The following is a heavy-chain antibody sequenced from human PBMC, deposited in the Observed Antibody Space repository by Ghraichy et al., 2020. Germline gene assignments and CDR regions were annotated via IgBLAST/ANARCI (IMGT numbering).Heavy chain of an antibody. CDR1: GGSFSGYY. J-gene: IGHJ6*02. V-gene: IGHV4-34*01. Sequence: SETLSLTCAVYGGSFSGYYWSWIRQPPGKGLEWIGEINHSGSTNYNPSLKSRVTISVDTSKNQFSLKLSSVTAANTAVYYCARGPRVRGVMIPYYYYGMDVWGQGTTVTVSS. CDR2: INHSGST. D-gene: IGHD3-10*01. CDR3: ARGPRVRGVMIPYYYYGMDV.